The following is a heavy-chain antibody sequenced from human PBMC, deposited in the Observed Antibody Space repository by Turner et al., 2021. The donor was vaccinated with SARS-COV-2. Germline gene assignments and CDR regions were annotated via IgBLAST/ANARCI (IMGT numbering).Heavy chain of an antibody. Sequence: VHCLSSGVCVVEPGRSLILSCSASGFTFSSNGMHWVRQAPGKGLEWVSVIYSGGSTIYDDSVKGRFTISRDKSKNKLYLKMNSLRAEDTAVYYCARDMGGIRFDYWGQGTLVTVSS. J-gene: IGHJ4*02. V-gene: IGHV3-NL1*01. CDR1: GFTFSSNG. CDR2: IYSGGST. CDR3: ARDMGGIRFDY. D-gene: IGHD2-15*01.